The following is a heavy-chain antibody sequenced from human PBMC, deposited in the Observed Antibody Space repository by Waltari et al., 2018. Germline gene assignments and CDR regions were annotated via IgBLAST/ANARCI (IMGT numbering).Heavy chain of an antibody. J-gene: IGHJ4*02. Sequence: VQLVESGGGVVQPGGSLRLSCAASGFTFSSYGMHWVRQAPGKGLEWVSYISSSSSTIYYADSVKGRFTISRDNAKNSLYLQMNSRRAEDTAVYYCAGGIAAADTTGYWGQGTLVTVSS. CDR1: GFTFSSYG. CDR2: ISSSSSTI. D-gene: IGHD6-13*01. V-gene: IGHV3-48*04. CDR3: AGGIAAADTTGY.